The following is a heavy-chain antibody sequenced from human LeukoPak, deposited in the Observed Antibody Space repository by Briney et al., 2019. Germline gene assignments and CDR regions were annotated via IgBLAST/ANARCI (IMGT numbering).Heavy chain of an antibody. D-gene: IGHD3-22*01. J-gene: IGHJ4*02. CDR3: ARERDSSGYYFDY. Sequence: GGSLRLSCAASGFTFSINAMSWVRQAPGKGLEWVSKVSASGTYYADSVKGRFTISRDNSKNTLYLQMNSLRAEDTAVYYCARERDSSGYYFDYWGQGTLVTVSS. CDR1: GFTFSINA. V-gene: IGHV3-23*01. CDR2: VSASGT.